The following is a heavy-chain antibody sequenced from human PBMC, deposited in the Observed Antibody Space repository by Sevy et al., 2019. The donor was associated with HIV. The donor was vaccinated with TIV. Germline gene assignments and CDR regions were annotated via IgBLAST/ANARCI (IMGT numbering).Heavy chain of an antibody. CDR2: ISGSSGTI. CDR3: ARGLHIGVGAMDV. J-gene: IGHJ6*02. Sequence: GGSLRLSCAASGFTFSIYSMNWVRQAPGKGLEWISYISGSSGTINYADSVKGRFTVSRDNAKNSLYLQMNSLRDEDTAVYYRARGLHIGVGAMDVWGQGTTVTVSS. D-gene: IGHD2-15*01. V-gene: IGHV3-48*02. CDR1: GFTFSIYS.